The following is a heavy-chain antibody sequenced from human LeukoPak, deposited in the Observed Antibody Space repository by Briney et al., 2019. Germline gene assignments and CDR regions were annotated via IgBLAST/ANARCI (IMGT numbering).Heavy chain of an antibody. CDR3: ARVRDGYNPIDY. CDR2: IYSGGST. CDR1: GFTVSSHY. Sequence: GGSLRLSCAASGFTVSSHYMSWVRQAPGKGLEWVSVIYSGGSTYYADSVKGRFTISRDKSKNTLYLQMNSLRAEDTAVYYCARVRDGYNPIDYWGQGTLVTVSS. J-gene: IGHJ4*02. D-gene: IGHD5-24*01. V-gene: IGHV3-53*01.